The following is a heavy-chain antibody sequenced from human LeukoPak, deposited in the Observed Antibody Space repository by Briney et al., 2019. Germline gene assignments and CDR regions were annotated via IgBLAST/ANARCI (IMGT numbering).Heavy chain of an antibody. V-gene: IGHV1-8*01. J-gene: IGHJ6*02. CDR2: MNPNSGNT. D-gene: IGHD2/OR15-2a*01. CDR1: GYTFTSCD. CDR3: ARRTLAYYFGMDV. Sequence: GASVTVSCKASGYTFTSCDINWMRQAAGQGLEWIGWMNPNSGNTGYAPKFQGRVTMTRNTSINTAYMELSSLRSEDTAVYYCARRTLAYYFGMDVWGQGTTVTVSS.